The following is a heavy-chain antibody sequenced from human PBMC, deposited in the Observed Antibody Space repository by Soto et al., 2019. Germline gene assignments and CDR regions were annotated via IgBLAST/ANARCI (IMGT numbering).Heavy chain of an antibody. V-gene: IGHV4-31*03. Sequence: SETLSLTCTVSGASISSAAYYWSWIRHRPGDGLEWIGFISYIGYTFQNPSLKSRLLLSVATSKNQFSLELSFVTAADTAVYYCARGPPPSWSSYRFSYFDSWGPGSMITVYS. D-gene: IGHD3-16*02. CDR3: ARGPPPSWSSYRFSYFDS. CDR1: GASISSAAYY. CDR2: ISYIGYT. J-gene: IGHJ4*01.